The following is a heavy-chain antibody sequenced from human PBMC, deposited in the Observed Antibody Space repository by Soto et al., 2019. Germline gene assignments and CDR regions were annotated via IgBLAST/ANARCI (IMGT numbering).Heavy chain of an antibody. J-gene: IGHJ4*02. CDR1: GFTFSSYG. D-gene: IGHD5-12*01. Sequence: QVQLVESGGGVVQPGRSLRLSCAASGFTFSSYGMHWVRQAPGKGLEWVAVIWYDGSNKYYADSVKGRFTISRDNSKNSLYLQMNSLRAEDTAVYYCASDRGGYDSGVDYWGQGTLVTVSS. V-gene: IGHV3-33*01. CDR3: ASDRGGYDSGVDY. CDR2: IWYDGSNK.